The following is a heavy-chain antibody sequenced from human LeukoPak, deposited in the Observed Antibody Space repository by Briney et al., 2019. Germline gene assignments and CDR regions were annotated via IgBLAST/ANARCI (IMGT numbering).Heavy chain of an antibody. Sequence: ETLSLTCTVSGSAISSGYYWGWIRQTPGKGLEWVGRIKSKTDGGTTDYAAPVKGRFTISRDDSKNTLYLQMNSLKTEDTAVYYCTTARYCTNGVCYQDIDYWGQGTLVTVSS. CDR2: IKSKTDGGTT. CDR3: TTARYCTNGVCYQDIDY. CDR1: GSAISSGY. D-gene: IGHD2-8*01. V-gene: IGHV3-15*01. J-gene: IGHJ4*02.